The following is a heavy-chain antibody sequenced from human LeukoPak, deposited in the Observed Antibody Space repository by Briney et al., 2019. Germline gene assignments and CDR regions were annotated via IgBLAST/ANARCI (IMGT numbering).Heavy chain of an antibody. CDR1: GYTFTIYS. V-gene: IGHV1-18*01. Sequence: ASVTLSFTASGYTFTIYSISWVREAPGQGGERRGWISAYNGKRKYTQKLQGRVTITTDTTKSKAYMEQRSLRSDAPAVYYCARDVGGSYYNWFDPWGQGTLVTVSS. CDR2: ISAYNGKR. D-gene: IGHD1-26*01. J-gene: IGHJ5*02. CDR3: ARDVGGSYYNWFDP.